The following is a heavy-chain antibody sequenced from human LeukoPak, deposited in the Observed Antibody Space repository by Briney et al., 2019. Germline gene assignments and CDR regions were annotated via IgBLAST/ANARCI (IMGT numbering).Heavy chain of an antibody. D-gene: IGHD5-18*01. CDR1: GGAFSGHA. V-gene: IGHV1-69*05. CDR2: INQISPTA. CDR3: AXGRVSDSTLVSWFDS. Sequence: SVKVSCQASGGAFSGHAISWVRHAPGQGLEWMGGINQISPTANYYKKFQGRLTTTTEEFTTTDIMELTSLKSEDTAVYYCAXGRVSDSTLVSWFDSWGQGTLVTVSS. J-gene: IGHJ5*01.